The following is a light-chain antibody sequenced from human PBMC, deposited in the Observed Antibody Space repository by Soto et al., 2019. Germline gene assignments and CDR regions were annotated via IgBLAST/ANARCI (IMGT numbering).Light chain of an antibody. CDR3: NSYTSSITPCV. Sequence: QSALTQPAPVSGSPGQSITISCTGTSNDVGAYNFVSWYQQHPGKAPKLLIYEVSNRPSEISDRFSGSKSGNTASLTISGLQTEDEADYYCNSYTSSITPCVFGTGTKVTVL. CDR2: EVS. J-gene: IGLJ1*01. CDR1: SNDVGAYNF. V-gene: IGLV2-14*01.